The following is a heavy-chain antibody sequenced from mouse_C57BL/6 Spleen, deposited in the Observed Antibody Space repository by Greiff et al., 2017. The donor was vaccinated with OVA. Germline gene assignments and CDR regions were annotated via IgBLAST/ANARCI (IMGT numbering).Heavy chain of an antibody. CDR1: GYTFTSYW. Sequence: QVQLKQPGTELVKPGASVKLSCKASGYTFTSYWMHWVKQRPGQGLEWIGNINPSNGGTNYNEKFKSKATLTVDKSSSTAYMQLSSLTSEDSAVYYCAREEIYDGYSFAYWGQGTLVTVSA. CDR2: INPSNGGT. D-gene: IGHD2-3*01. V-gene: IGHV1-53*01. CDR3: AREEIYDGYSFAY. J-gene: IGHJ3*01.